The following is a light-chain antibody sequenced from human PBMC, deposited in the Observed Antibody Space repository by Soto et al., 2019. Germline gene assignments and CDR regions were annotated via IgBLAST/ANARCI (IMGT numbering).Light chain of an antibody. CDR2: DAS. CDR3: QQYSSYLYT. CDR1: QSISNW. Sequence: DIQMTQSPSTLSASVADRDTITCRASQSISNWLAWYQQKPGKAPKILIYDASTLESGVPSRFSGSGSGTEFTLTISSLQPDDFATYYCQQYSSYLYTFGQGTKLEIK. J-gene: IGKJ2*01. V-gene: IGKV1-5*01.